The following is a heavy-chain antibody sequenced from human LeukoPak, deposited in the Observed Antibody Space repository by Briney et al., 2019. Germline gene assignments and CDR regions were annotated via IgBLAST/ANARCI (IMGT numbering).Heavy chain of an antibody. V-gene: IGHV3-21*01. CDR1: GFTFSSYS. CDR3: ARDESLTGTGLDY. J-gene: IGHJ4*02. CDR2: ISSSSSYI. D-gene: IGHD1-20*01. Sequence: GGSLRLSCAASGFTFSSYSMHWVRQAPGEGLEWVSSISSSSSYIYYADSVKGRFTISRDNAKNSLYLQTNSLRAEDTAVYYCARDESLTGTGLDYWGQGTLVTVSS.